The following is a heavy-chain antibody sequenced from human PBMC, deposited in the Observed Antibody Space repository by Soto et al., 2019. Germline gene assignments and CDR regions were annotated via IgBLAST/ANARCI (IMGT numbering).Heavy chain of an antibody. D-gene: IGHD5-12*01. CDR1: GFTFSSYG. CDR3: ARDADGYNSQDWYFDL. V-gene: IGHV3-33*01. CDR2: IWYDGSNK. J-gene: IGHJ2*01. Sequence: QVQLVESGGGVVQPGRSLRLSCAASGFTFSSYGMHWVRQAPGKGLEWVAVIWYDGSNKYYADSVKGRFTISRDNSKNTLYLQMNSLRAEDTAVYYCARDADGYNSQDWYFDLWGRGTLVTVSS.